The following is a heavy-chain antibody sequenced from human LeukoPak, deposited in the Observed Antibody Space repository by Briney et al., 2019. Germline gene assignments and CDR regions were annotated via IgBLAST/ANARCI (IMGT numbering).Heavy chain of an antibody. V-gene: IGHV4-34*01. CDR1: GGSFSGYY. Sequence: SETLSLTCAVYGGSFSGYYWSWIRQPPGKGLEWIGEINHSGSTNYNPSLKSRVTISVDKSKNQFSLKLSSVPAANTAVYYCARKGFGELLSTYYYYDMDVWGQGTTVTVSS. D-gene: IGHD3-10*01. CDR3: ARKGFGELLSTYYYYDMDV. J-gene: IGHJ6*02. CDR2: INHSGST.